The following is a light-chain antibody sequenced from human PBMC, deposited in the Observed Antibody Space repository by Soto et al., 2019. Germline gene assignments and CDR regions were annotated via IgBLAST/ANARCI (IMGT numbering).Light chain of an antibody. V-gene: IGKV3-15*01. Sequence: DIVMTQSPATLSVSPGERATLSCRASQSISSNLAWYQQKPGQAPRLLIYRASTRATGIPARFSGSGSGTDLTLTISSLQSEDFASYYCQHYNNWPPWTFGQGTKVEIK. CDR1: QSISSN. CDR2: RAS. J-gene: IGKJ1*01. CDR3: QHYNNWPPWT.